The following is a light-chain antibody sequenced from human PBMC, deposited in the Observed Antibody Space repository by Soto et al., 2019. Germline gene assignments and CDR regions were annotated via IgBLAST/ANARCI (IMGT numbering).Light chain of an antibody. V-gene: IGKV3-15*01. J-gene: IGKJ5*01. CDR1: QSVSSN. CDR3: QQYNNWPPSIT. CDR2: GAS. Sequence: EIAMTQSPATLSVSPGERATLSCRASQSVSSNLAWYQQKPGQAPRLLIYGASTSATGIPARFSGSGSGTEFTLNISSLQSEDFAVHYCQQYNNWPPSITFGQGTRLEIK.